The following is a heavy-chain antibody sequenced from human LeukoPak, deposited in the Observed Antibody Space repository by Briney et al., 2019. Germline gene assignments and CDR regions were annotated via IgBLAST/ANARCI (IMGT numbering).Heavy chain of an antibody. CDR2: IGNNGGYT. D-gene: IGHD2-15*01. V-gene: IGHV3-23*01. CDR3: AKQLGYCSNGSCYFPY. CDR1: GFTFSSSA. Sequence: GGSLRLSCAASGFTFSSSAMSWVRQAPGKGLEWVSAIGNNGGYTYYADSVQGRFTISRDNSKSTLCLQMNSLRAEDTAVYYCAKQLGYCSNGSCYFPYWGQGTLVTVSS. J-gene: IGHJ4*02.